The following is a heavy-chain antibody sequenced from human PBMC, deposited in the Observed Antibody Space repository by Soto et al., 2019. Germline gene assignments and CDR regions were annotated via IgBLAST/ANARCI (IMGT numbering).Heavy chain of an antibody. Sequence: ASVKVSCKASGYTFTSYGISWVRRAPGQGLEWMGWISAYNGNTNYAQKLQGRVTMTTDTSTSTAYMELRSLRSDDTAVYYCARALRYFDWSYYYGMDVWGQGTTVTVSS. V-gene: IGHV1-18*04. CDR3: ARALRYFDWSYYYGMDV. D-gene: IGHD3-9*01. CDR2: ISAYNGNT. CDR1: GYTFTSYG. J-gene: IGHJ6*02.